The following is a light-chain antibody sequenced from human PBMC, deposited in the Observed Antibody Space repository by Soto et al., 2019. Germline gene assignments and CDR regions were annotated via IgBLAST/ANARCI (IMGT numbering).Light chain of an antibody. Sequence: EIVMTQSPATLSVSPGERATLSCRASQSVNSNLAWYQQKPGQAPRLLIYDASTTATGIPARFSGSGSGTEFTLTISSLQSEDFAVCYCQQYNNWYTFGQGTKLEI. CDR1: QSVNSN. V-gene: IGKV3-15*01. CDR3: QQYNNWYT. J-gene: IGKJ2*01. CDR2: DAS.